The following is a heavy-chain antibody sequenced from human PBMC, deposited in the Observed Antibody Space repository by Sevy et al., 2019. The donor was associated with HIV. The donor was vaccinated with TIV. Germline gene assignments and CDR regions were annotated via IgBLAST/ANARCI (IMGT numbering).Heavy chain of an antibody. J-gene: IGHJ5*02. Sequence: ASVKVSCKAFGYRFGAHYMHWIRQAPGQGFEWMGWIDPNNGDTKYGKGFQGRVALTRDTSTSTSYVELKNLTPDDTAVYYCARDYHDSGGNHNYFDPWGQGTLVTVSS. CDR3: ARDYHDSGGNHNYFDP. V-gene: IGHV1-2*02. CDR1: GYRFGAHY. D-gene: IGHD3-22*01. CDR2: IDPNNGDT.